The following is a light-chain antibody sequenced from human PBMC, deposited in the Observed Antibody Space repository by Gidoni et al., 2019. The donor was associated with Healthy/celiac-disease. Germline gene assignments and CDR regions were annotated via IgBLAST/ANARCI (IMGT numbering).Light chain of an antibody. CDR2: DDS. CDR1: NIGSKS. V-gene: IGLV3-21*03. J-gene: IGLJ1*01. CDR3: QVWDSSSDHPGYV. Sequence: SSVLIQPPSVAVAPGKTARITCGGNNIGSKSVHWYQQKPGQAPVLVVYDDSDRPSGIPERFSGSNSGNTATLTISRVEAGDEADYYCQVWDSSSDHPGYVFGTGTKVTVL.